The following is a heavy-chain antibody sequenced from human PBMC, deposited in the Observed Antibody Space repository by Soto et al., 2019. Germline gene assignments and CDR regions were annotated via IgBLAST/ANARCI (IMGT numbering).Heavy chain of an antibody. D-gene: IGHD1-1*01. CDR1: GGSFSGYY. CDR2: INHSGST. V-gene: IGHV4-34*01. CDR3: ARGKHWKNWFDP. Sequence: QVQLQQWGAGLLKPSETLSLTCAVYGGSFSGYYWSWIRQPPGKGLEWIGEINHSGSTNYNPSLKSRVTISVDTSKNQFSLKLSSVTAADTAVYYSARGKHWKNWFDPWGQGTLVTVSS. J-gene: IGHJ5*02.